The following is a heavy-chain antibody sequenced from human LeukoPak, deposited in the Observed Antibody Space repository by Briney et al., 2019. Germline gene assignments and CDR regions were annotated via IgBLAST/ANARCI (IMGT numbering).Heavy chain of an antibody. V-gene: IGHV1-2*02. D-gene: IGHD3-22*01. CDR2: INPNSGGT. J-gene: IGHJ5*02. Sequence: ASVKVSCKASGYTFTGYYMHWVRQAPGQGLEWMGWINPNSGGTNYAQKLQGRVTMTTDTSTSTAYMELRSLRSDDTAVYYCARDKYYDNSSGYHKFDPWGQGTLVTVAS. CDR3: ARDKYYDNSSGYHKFDP. CDR1: GYTFTGYY.